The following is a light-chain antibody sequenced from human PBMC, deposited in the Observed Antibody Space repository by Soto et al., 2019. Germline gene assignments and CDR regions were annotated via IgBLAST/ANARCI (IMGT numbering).Light chain of an antibody. J-gene: IGKJ4*02. CDR2: AAS. CDR3: QKYYSSPLT. CDR1: LPISNY. V-gene: IGKV1-27*01. Sequence: DIQMTQSPWSLCASVEDRVTITCRASLPISNYLAWYQREPGTIPNILIYAASTLQAGVPSRFSGSGSGTDFTLTISSLQPEAVAAYYCQKYYSSPLTFGGGIKVDI.